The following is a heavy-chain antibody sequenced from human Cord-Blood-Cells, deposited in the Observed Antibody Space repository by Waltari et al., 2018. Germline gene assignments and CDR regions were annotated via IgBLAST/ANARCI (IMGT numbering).Heavy chain of an antibody. CDR1: GGSISSSSYY. Sequence: QLQLQESGPGLVKPSETLSLTCTVSGGSISSSSYYWGWFRQPPGKGLEWLGGIYYSGSTYYNPSLRSRVTISVDTSKNQFSLKLSSVTAADTAVYYLARQGLNWHLDYWGQGTLVTVSS. V-gene: IGHV4-39*01. J-gene: IGHJ4*02. D-gene: IGHD1-20*01. CDR3: ARQGLNWHLDY. CDR2: IYYSGST.